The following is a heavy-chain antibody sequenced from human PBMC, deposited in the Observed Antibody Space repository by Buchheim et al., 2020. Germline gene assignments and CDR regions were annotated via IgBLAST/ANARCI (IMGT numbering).Heavy chain of an antibody. J-gene: IGHJ6*02. CDR3: AKSGDV. Sequence: QVQLVESGGGVVQPGRSVRLSCAASGFTFSSYGMHWVRQAPGKGLEWVAVISYDGSNKYYADSVKGRFTISRDNSKNTLYLQMNSLRAEDTAVYYCAKSGDVWGQGTT. V-gene: IGHV3-30*18. CDR1: GFTFSSYG. CDR2: ISYDGSNK. D-gene: IGHD6-25*01.